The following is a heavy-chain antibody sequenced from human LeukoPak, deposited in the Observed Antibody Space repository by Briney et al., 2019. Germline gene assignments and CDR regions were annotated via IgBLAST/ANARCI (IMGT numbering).Heavy chain of an antibody. CDR3: AKLDWYRFDS. CDR1: GFAFGHNW. D-gene: IGHD3-9*01. V-gene: IGHV3-7*02. Sequence: GGSLRLSCAASGFAFGHNWMSWVRQAPGTGLEWVASISQGGSETYYVDSMRGRFTISRDNSKNSLYLQMDRLRAEDTAVYYCAKLDWYRFDSWGQGTLATVSS. CDR2: ISQGGSET. J-gene: IGHJ4*02.